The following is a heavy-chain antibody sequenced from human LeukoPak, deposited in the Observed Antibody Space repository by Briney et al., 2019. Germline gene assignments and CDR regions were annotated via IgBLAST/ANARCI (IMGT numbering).Heavy chain of an antibody. CDR3: ARVSDYYGSGGKTSGY. CDR2: INAGNGNT. V-gene: IGHV1-3*01. D-gene: IGHD3-10*01. J-gene: IGHJ4*02. Sequence: GASVKVSCKASGYTFTSYAMHWVRQAPGQRLEWMGWINAGNGNTKYSQKFQGRVTITRDTSASTAYMELSSLRSEDTAVYYCARVSDYYGSGGKTSGYWGQGTLVTVSS. CDR1: GYTFTSYA.